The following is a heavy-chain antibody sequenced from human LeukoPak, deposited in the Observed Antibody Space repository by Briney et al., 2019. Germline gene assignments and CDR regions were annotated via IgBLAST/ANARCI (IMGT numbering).Heavy chain of an antibody. CDR2: IGTAGDT. CDR1: GFTFSSYD. Sequence: TGGSLRLSCAASGFTFSSYDMHWVRQATGKGLEWVSAIGTAGDTYYPGSVKGRFTISRENAKSSLYLQMNSLRAGDTAVYYCARDLRGSFRGYYYYGMDVWGQGTTVTVSS. J-gene: IGHJ6*02. D-gene: IGHD2-15*01. CDR3: ARDLRGSFRGYYYYGMDV. V-gene: IGHV3-13*01.